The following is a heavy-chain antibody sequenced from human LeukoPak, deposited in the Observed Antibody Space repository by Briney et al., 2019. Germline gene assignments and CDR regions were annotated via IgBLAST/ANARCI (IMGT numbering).Heavy chain of an antibody. Sequence: SETLSLTCTVSGGSISSYYWSWIRLPPGKGLEWIGYLSKSGNTNYSPSLKSRVTIFGDTSKNQFFLKLSSVTAADTAVYYCARGSPLYNFDWSPPFDYWGQGTLVTVSS. J-gene: IGHJ4*02. D-gene: IGHD3-9*01. CDR3: ARGSPLYNFDWSPPFDY. CDR1: GGSISSYY. CDR2: LSKSGNT. V-gene: IGHV4-59*01.